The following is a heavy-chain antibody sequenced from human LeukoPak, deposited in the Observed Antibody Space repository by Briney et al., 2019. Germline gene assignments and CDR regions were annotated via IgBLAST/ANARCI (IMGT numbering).Heavy chain of an antibody. J-gene: IGHJ4*02. V-gene: IGHV4-34*01. Sequence: NPSETLSLTCAVYGGSLSDYYWTWVRQPPGKGLEWIGEINHGGSTKYNPSLESRVSISIDASKNQFFLKVSFMTAADTAVYFCARGQSRYFDWYLGFFDYWGQGTLVTVSS. CDR3: ARGQSRYFDWYLGFFDY. CDR2: INHGGST. CDR1: GGSLSDYY. D-gene: IGHD3-9*01.